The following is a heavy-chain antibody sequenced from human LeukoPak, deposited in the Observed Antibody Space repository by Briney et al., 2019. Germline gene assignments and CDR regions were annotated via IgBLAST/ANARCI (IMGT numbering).Heavy chain of an antibody. J-gene: IGHJ4*02. V-gene: IGHV3-23*01. CDR1: GFTFSSYA. CDR2: ISGSGNST. Sequence: GGSLRLSCVASGFTFSSYAMSWVRQAPGKGLEWVSVISGSGNSTNYADSMKGRFTISRDTPKNTVYLQMNSLRADDTAVYYCAKGLSASSYSMYDSWGQGTLVTVSS. CDR3: AKGLSASSYSMYDS. D-gene: IGHD4-11*01.